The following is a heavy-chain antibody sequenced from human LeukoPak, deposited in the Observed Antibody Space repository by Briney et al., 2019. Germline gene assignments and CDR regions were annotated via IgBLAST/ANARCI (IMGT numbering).Heavy chain of an antibody. J-gene: IGHJ5*02. D-gene: IGHD2-15*01. V-gene: IGHV4-59*01. CDR1: GGSIGGYY. CDR2: IHSSGNT. CDR3: GRAGRYCSGGSCYGENWFDP. Sequence: PSETLSLTCTVSGGSIGGYYWNWIRQPPGKGLEWLGYIHSSGNTRYNPSLRSRVTMSVDTSMNQFSLKLDSVTAADTAVYYCGRAGRYCSGGSCYGENWFDPWGQGTLVTVSS.